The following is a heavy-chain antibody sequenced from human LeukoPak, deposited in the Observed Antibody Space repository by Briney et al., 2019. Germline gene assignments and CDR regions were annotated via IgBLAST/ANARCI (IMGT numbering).Heavy chain of an antibody. CDR1: GFTFSRYS. J-gene: IGHJ4*02. D-gene: IGHD4/OR15-4a*01. Sequence: GGSLRLSSAASGFTFSRYSMNWVRQAPGKGLEWVSSISIGNTYIYYADSVKGRFTISRDNAKNSLYLQMNSLRAEDTAVYYCARRAGAYSHPYDYWGQGTLVTVSS. CDR2: ISIGNTYI. V-gene: IGHV3-21*04. CDR3: ARRAGAYSHPYDY.